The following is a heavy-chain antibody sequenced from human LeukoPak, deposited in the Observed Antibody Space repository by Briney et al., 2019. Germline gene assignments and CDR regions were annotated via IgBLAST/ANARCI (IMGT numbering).Heavy chain of an antibody. CDR3: ASRSGHWDF. Sequence: GGSLRLSCAASGFTFTSYAMSWVRQAPGMGLEWVSTISGNGGNTYYADSVKGRFAISTDNFKNTVYLQMNTLTVDDTALYYCASRSGHWDFWGPGTLVTVSS. D-gene: IGHD2-15*01. V-gene: IGHV3-23*01. J-gene: IGHJ4*02. CDR1: GFTFTSYA. CDR2: ISGNGGNT.